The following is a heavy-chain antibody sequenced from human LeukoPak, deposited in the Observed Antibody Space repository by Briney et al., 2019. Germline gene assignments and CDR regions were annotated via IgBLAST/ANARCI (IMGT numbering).Heavy chain of an antibody. V-gene: IGHV4-34*01. CDR2: INHSGST. D-gene: IGHD7-27*01. Sequence: SETLSLTCAVYGGSFSGYYWSWIRQPPGKGLEWIGEINHSGSTNYNPSLKSRVTISVDTSKNQFSLKLSSVTAADTAVYYCAITGDILNWFDPWGQGTLVTVSS. J-gene: IGHJ5*02. CDR1: GGSFSGYY. CDR3: AITGDILNWFDP.